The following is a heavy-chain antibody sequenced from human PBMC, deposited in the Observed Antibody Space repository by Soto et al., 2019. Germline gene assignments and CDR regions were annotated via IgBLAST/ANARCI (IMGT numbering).Heavy chain of an antibody. J-gene: IGHJ6*02. CDR2: IIPIFGTA. V-gene: IGHV1-69*01. D-gene: IGHD3-10*01. CDR1: GGTFSSYA. Sequence: QVQLVQSGAEVKKPGSSVKVSCKASGGTFSSYAISWVRQAPGQGLEWMGGIIPIFGTANYAQKFQGRVTITADESTSTAYMELSSLRYEDTAVYYCARVTRLWCGELLSGGAYYYGMDVWGQGTTVTVSS. CDR3: ARVTRLWCGELLSGGAYYYGMDV.